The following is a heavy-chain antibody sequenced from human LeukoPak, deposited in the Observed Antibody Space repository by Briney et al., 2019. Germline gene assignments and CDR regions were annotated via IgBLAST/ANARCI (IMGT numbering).Heavy chain of an antibody. CDR2: ISRGSDHI. Sequence: GGSLRLSCAASGFTFSSYWMSWVRQAPGKGLEWVSSISRGSDHIFYADSMKGRFTISRDNAKNSLYLQMNSLGAEDTAVYYCARPYDTRGYFPDYWGQGTLVTVSS. CDR3: ARPYDTRGYFPDY. CDR1: GFTFSSYW. J-gene: IGHJ4*02. D-gene: IGHD3-22*01. V-gene: IGHV3-21*01.